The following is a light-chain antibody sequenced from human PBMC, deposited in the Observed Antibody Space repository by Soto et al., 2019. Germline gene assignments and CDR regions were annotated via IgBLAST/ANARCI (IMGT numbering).Light chain of an antibody. Sequence: QSALTQPASVSGSPGQSITISCTGTNGDIGGYNYVSWYQQHPGKAPKLLIYEVSNRPSGVSNRFSGSKSGNTASLTISGLQADDEADYYCSSYTTSSTLGVFGTGTKLTVL. CDR3: SSYTTSSTLGV. J-gene: IGLJ1*01. CDR1: NGDIGGYNY. CDR2: EVS. V-gene: IGLV2-14*01.